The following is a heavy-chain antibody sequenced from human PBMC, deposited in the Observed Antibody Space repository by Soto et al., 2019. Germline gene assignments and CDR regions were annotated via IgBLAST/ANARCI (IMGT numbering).Heavy chain of an antibody. D-gene: IGHD5-18*01. CDR2: IYPGDSDT. CDR1: GYSFTSYW. Sequence: PGESLKISCQGSGYSFTSYWIGWVRQMPGKGLEWMGIIYPGDSDTRYSPSFQGQVTISADKSISSAYLQWSSLKASDTAMYYCARQTAMVQRYYYYGMDVWGQGTTVTVSS. V-gene: IGHV5-51*01. J-gene: IGHJ6*02. CDR3: ARQTAMVQRYYYYGMDV.